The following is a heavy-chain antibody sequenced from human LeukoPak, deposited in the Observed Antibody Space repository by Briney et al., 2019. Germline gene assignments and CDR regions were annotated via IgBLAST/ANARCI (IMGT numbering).Heavy chain of an antibody. J-gene: IGHJ4*02. D-gene: IGHD3-22*01. CDR1: GFTFSSYA. V-gene: IGHV3-23*01. CDR2: ISGSGGST. CDR3: AKSSPITMIVVVIDHFDY. Sequence: PGGSLRLSCAASGFTFSSYAMSWVRQAPGKGLEWVSAISGSGGSTYYADSVKGRFTISRDNSKNTLYLQMNSLRAEDTAVYYCAKSSPITMIVVVIDHFDYWGQGTLVTVSS.